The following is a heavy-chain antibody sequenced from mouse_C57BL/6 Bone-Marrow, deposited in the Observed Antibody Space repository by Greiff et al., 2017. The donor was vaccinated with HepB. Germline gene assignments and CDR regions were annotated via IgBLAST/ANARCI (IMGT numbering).Heavy chain of an antibody. CDR1: GFTFSDYY. CDR3: ARHGNYGSSFDY. D-gene: IGHD1-1*01. Sequence: DVMLVESGGGLVQPGGSLKLSCAASGFTFSDYYMYWVRQTPEKRLEWVAYISNGGGSTYYPDTVKGRFTISRDNAKNTLYLQMSRLKSEDTAMYYCARHGNYGSSFDYWGQGTTLTVSS. J-gene: IGHJ2*01. CDR2: ISNGGGST. V-gene: IGHV5-12*01.